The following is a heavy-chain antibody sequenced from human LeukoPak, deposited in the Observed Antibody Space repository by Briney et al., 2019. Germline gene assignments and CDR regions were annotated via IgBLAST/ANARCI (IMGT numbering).Heavy chain of an antibody. CDR2: ISGSGGST. CDR1: GFTFSSYA. J-gene: IGHJ6*02. D-gene: IGHD4-17*01. V-gene: IGHV3-23*01. CDR3: AKGVTVTRFYGMDV. Sequence: GGSLRLSCAASGFTFSSYAMSWVRQAPGKGLEWVSAISGSGGSTYYADSVKGRFTISRDNSKNTLYLQMNSLRAEDTAVYYCAKGVTVTRFYGMDVWGQETTVTVSS.